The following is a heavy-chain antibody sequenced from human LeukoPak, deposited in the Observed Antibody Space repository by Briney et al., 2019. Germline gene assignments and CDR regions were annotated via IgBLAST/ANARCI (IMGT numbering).Heavy chain of an antibody. D-gene: IGHD3/OR15-3a*01. Sequence: GGSLRLSCAASGFTFSNAWMSWVRQAPGKGLEWVGRIKSKTDGGTTDYAAPVKGRFTISRDDSKNTLYLQMNSLKTKDTAVYYCTTGPSFALVDYWGQGTLVTVSS. CDR3: TTGPSFALVDY. CDR2: IKSKTDGGTT. CDR1: GFTFSNAW. J-gene: IGHJ4*02. V-gene: IGHV3-15*01.